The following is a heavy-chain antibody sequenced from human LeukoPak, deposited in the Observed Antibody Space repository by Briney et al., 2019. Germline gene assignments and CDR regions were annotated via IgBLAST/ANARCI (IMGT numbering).Heavy chain of an antibody. CDR3: AKDRRVAPDAFDI. V-gene: IGHV3-23*01. CDR1: GFXFSNYA. J-gene: IGHJ3*02. Sequence: GGSLRLSCAASGFXFSNYAMSWVRQAPGKGLEWVSAISGSDGSTYYTDSARGRFTISRDNSKNTLYLQMNRPRAEDTAVYYCAKDRRVAPDAFDIWGQGTMVIVSS. D-gene: IGHD2-15*01. CDR2: ISGSDGST.